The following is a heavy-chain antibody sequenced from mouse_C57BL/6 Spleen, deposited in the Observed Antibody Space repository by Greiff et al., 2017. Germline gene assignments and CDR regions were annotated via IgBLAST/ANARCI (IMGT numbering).Heavy chain of an antibody. CDR2: IYPRSGNT. V-gene: IGHV1-81*01. CDR3: ARRGVDYDGTGYAMDY. CDR1: GYTFTSYG. D-gene: IGHD2-4*01. Sequence: QVQLKESGAELARPGASVKLSCKASGYTFTSYGISWVKQRTGQGLEWIGEIYPRSGNTYYNEKFKGKATLTADKSSSTAYMELRSLTSEDSAVYFCARRGVDYDGTGYAMDYWGQGTSVTVSS. J-gene: IGHJ4*01.